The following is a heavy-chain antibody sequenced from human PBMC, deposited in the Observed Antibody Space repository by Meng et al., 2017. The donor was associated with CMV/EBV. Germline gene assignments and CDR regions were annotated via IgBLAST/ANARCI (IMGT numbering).Heavy chain of an antibody. D-gene: IGHD5-18*01. V-gene: IGHV3-30-3*01. CDR3: ARDAGYSGKYYYSMDV. J-gene: IGHJ6*02. CDR2: ISYDGSNK. CDR1: GFTFSSYA. Sequence: GGPLRPSCAASGFTFSSYAMHWVRQAPGKGLEWVAVISYDGSNKYYADSVQGRFTISRDNSKNTLYLQMNSLRAEDTAVYYCARDAGYSGKYYYSMDVGGQGTTVTVSS.